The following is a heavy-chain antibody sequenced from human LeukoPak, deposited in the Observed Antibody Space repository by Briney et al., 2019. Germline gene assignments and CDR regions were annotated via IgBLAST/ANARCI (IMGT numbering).Heavy chain of an antibody. CDR3: AREYSSSWYEGTFDY. V-gene: IGHV3-48*02. J-gene: IGHJ4*02. CDR2: ISSSSSTI. D-gene: IGHD6-13*01. CDR1: GFTFSSHG. Sequence: GGSLRLSCAASGFTFSSHGMHWVRQAPGKGLEWVSYISSSSSTIYYADSVKGRFTISRDNAKNSLYLQMNSLRDEDTAVYYCAREYSSSWYEGTFDYWGQGTLVTVSS.